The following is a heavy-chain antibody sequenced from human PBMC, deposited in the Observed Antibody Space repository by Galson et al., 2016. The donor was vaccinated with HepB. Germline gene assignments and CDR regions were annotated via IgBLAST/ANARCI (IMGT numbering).Heavy chain of an antibody. CDR1: GFTFGAYG. CDR2: IYFDGRSE. Sequence: SLRLSCAASGFTFGAYGMHWVRQAPGKGLEWVAVIYFDGRSEFDAESVKGRFTVSRDNFKNILFLQMDSLRVEDTALYYCARSRAPLGPPAYWGQGTRVSVAS. D-gene: IGHD7-27*01. J-gene: IGHJ4*02. CDR3: ARSRAPLGPPAY. V-gene: IGHV3-33*03.